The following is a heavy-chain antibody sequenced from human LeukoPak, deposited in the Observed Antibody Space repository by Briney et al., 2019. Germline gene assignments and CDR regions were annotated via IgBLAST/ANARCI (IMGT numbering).Heavy chain of an antibody. J-gene: IGHJ4*02. CDR1: GFTFSNYW. D-gene: IGHD1-26*01. CDR2: INHSGST. Sequence: PGGSLRLSCAASGFTFSNYWMNWVRQPPGKGLEWIGEINHSGSTNYNPSLKSRVTISVDTSKNQFSLKLSSVTAADTAVYYCARGDGGSYADGFDYWGQGTLVTVSS. V-gene: IGHV4-34*01. CDR3: ARGDGGSYADGFDY.